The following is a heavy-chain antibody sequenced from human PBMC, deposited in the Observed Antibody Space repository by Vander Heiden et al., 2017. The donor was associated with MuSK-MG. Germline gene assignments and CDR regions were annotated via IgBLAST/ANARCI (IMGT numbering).Heavy chain of an antibody. CDR3: AKYVNRYYYNMDV. V-gene: IGHV3-23*01. Sequence: RDRFTISRDNSKNTLYLQLNSLRAEDTAVYYCAKYVNRYYYNMDVWGKGTTVIVSS. D-gene: IGHD3-10*02. J-gene: IGHJ6*03.